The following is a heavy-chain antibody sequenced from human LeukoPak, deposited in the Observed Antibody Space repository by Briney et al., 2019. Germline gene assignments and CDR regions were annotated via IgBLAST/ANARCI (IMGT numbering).Heavy chain of an antibody. V-gene: IGHV3-74*01. D-gene: IGHD3-10*01. CDR3: ARVGSGLRAFDL. Sequence: TGGSLRLSCAASGFSFRHFLMHWVRQAPGKGLVWVSRIDSDGSSTSYVDSVKGRFTISRDNAKNTLYLQMHSLRAEDTAVYYCARVGSGLRAFDLWGQGTMVTVSS. CDR2: IDSDGSST. J-gene: IGHJ3*01. CDR1: GFSFRHFL.